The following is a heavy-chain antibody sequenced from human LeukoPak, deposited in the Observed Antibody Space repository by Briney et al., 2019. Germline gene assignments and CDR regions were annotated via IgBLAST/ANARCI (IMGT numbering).Heavy chain of an antibody. CDR1: GFSFNRRG. D-gene: IGHD3-16*01. CDR3: ARIDGPTVFTYYMDL. Sequence: GGSLRLSCATSGFSFNRRGMNWVRQPPGKGLEWVSYISPRSETIFYAESVQGRFAVSRDDATGSLYLQMHTLRVEDTAVYYCARIDGPTVFTYYMDLWGKGTTVTVAS. V-gene: IGHV3-48*04. CDR2: ISPRSETI. J-gene: IGHJ6*03.